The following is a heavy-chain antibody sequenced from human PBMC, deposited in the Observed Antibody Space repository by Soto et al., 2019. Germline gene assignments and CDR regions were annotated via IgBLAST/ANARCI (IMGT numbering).Heavy chain of an antibody. Sequence: PGGSLSLSCQASGFNFDNYGMHWVRQAPGKGLEGVAVSTYDGSFQYYADSVKGRFTISRDNSKNTLSLHLNTLKPEDTAVYHCAKDRVGGTFYTPLAFWGQG. D-gene: IGHD1-7*01. CDR1: GFNFDNYG. V-gene: IGHV3-30*18. J-gene: IGHJ4*02. CDR3: AKDRVGGTFYTPLAF. CDR2: STYDGSFQ.